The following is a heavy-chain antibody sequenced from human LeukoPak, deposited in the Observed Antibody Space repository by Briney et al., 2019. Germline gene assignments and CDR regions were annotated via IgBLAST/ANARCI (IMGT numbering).Heavy chain of an antibody. CDR2: INPSGGST. V-gene: IGHV1-46*01. CDR3: ALGGQWLSDDAFDI. CDR1: GYTFTSYY. J-gene: IGHJ3*02. D-gene: IGHD6-19*01. Sequence: GASVKVSCKASGYTFTSYYMHWVRQAPGQGLEWMGIINPSGGSTSYAQKLQGRVTMTTDTSTSTAYTELRSLRSDDTAVYYCALGGQWLSDDAFDIWGQGTMVTVSS.